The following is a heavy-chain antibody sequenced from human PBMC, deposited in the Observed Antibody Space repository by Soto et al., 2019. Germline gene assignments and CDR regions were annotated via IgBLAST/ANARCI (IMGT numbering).Heavy chain of an antibody. CDR3: ARHGSGENYFDY. CDR1: GYTFNTYG. Sequence: QVQLVQSGAEVKKPGASLRVSCRASGYTFNTYGISRVRQAPGKGLEWMGWISTSTGKTNYARNSQNRVPMTTDTSTTTAYVELRSLTSDDTAVYYCARHGSGENYFDYWGRGTLVSVSS. V-gene: IGHV1-18*04. J-gene: IGHJ4*02. D-gene: IGHD3-10*01. CDR2: ISTSTGKT.